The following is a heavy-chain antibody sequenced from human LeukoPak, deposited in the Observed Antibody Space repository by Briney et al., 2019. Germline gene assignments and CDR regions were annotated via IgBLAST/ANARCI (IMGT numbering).Heavy chain of an antibody. CDR3: AKAEYDY. Sequence: GGSLRLSCVASGFTLSSHWMSWVRQAPGKGLEWVANINQDGSAKYFVDSVKGRFTISRDNAKNSMYLQMNSLRAEDTAIYYCAKAEYDYWGQGTLVTVSS. V-gene: IGHV3-7*03. J-gene: IGHJ4*02. CDR1: GFTLSSHW. CDR2: INQDGSAK. D-gene: IGHD2/OR15-2a*01.